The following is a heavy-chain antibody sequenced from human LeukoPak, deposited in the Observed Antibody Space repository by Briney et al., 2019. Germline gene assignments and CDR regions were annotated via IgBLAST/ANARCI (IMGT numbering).Heavy chain of an antibody. CDR2: ISAYNGNI. V-gene: IGHV1-18*01. D-gene: IGHD3-22*01. Sequence: KISCKGSGYSFTSYGISWVRQAPGQGLEWMGWISAYNGNINYAQKLQGRVTMTTDTSTSTAYMELRSLRSDDTAVYYCARDTYYYDSSGYVDYWGQGTLVTVSS. CDR1: GYSFTSYG. CDR3: ARDTYYYDSSGYVDY. J-gene: IGHJ4*02.